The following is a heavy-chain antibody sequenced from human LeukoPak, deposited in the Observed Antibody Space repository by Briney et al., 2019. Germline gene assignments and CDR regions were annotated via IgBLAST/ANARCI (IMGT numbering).Heavy chain of an antibody. V-gene: IGHV1-2*02. CDR3: ARRSMGGSIAAAN. J-gene: IGHJ4*02. CDR2: INPNSGGT. D-gene: IGHD6-13*01. Sequence: ASVKVSCKASGYTFTGYYMHWVRQAPGQGLEWMGWINPNSGGTNYAQKFQGRVTMTRDTSISTAYMELSRLRSDDTAVYYCARRSMGGSIAAANWGQGTLVTVSS. CDR1: GYTFTGYY.